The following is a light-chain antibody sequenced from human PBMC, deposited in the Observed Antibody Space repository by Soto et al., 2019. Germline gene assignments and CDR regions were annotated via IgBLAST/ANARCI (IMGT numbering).Light chain of an antibody. J-gene: IGKJ5*01. CDR1: QSVSSY. V-gene: IGKV3-11*01. CDR3: QQRSNWPT. Sequence: EIVLTQSPATLSLSPGERATLSCRASQSVSSYLAWYQQKPGQAPRLLIYDASNRATGIPARFSGSGSGTDLTLTISSLEPEDFAVYYCQQRSNWPTFGQGTRLENK. CDR2: DAS.